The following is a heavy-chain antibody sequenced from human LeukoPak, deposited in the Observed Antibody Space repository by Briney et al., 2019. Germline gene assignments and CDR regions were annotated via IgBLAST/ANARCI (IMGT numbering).Heavy chain of an antibody. Sequence: PSETLSLTCTVSGCSISSYYWSWVRQPPGKGLEWIGYIYYSGSTNYNPSLKSRVTISVDTSKNQFSLKLSSVTAADTAVYYCASRTGFGEFDYWGQGTLVTVSS. J-gene: IGHJ4*02. CDR3: ASRTGFGEFDY. CDR2: IYYSGST. D-gene: IGHD3-10*01. CDR1: GCSISSYY. V-gene: IGHV4-59*01.